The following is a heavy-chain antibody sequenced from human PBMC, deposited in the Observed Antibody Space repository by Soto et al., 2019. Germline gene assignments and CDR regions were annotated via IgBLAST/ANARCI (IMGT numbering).Heavy chain of an antibody. V-gene: IGHV3-11*01. D-gene: IGHD5-12*01. Sequence: PGGSLRLSCAASGFTFSDYYMSWIRQAPGKGLEWFSYISSSGSTIFYADSVKGRFTISRDNAKNSLYLQMNSLRAEDTAVYYCARDARGKWLRLRGDYLYSDYWGQGTLVTVSS. CDR1: GFTFSDYY. CDR2: ISSSGSTI. J-gene: IGHJ4*02. CDR3: ARDARGKWLRLRGDYLYSDY.